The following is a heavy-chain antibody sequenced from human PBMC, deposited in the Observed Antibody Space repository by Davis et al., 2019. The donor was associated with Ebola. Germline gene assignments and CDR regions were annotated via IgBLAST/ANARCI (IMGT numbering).Heavy chain of an antibody. Sequence: GESLKISCQGSGYSFTSYWIGWVRQVPGEGLQWMGIIYPGDSDTRYSPSFQGQVTISADKPISTAYLQWSSLRASDTAMYYCARGGPGDSFYYYGMDVWGQGTTVTVSS. CDR1: GYSFTSYW. J-gene: IGHJ6*02. CDR3: ARGGPGDSFYYYGMDV. CDR2: IYPGDSDT. D-gene: IGHD7-27*01. V-gene: IGHV5-51*01.